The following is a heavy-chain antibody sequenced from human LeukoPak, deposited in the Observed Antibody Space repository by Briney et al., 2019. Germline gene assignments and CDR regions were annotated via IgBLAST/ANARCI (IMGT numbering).Heavy chain of an antibody. CDR3: AKDREYSYVYDAFDI. J-gene: IGHJ3*02. CDR2: INSEGSSR. V-gene: IGHV3-74*01. CDR1: GFTFSSYW. D-gene: IGHD3-16*01. Sequence: PGGSLRLSCAASGFTFSSYWMLWVRQAPGKGLVWVSRINSEGSSRAYADAVKGRFTISRDNSKNTLYLQMNTLRAEDTAVYYCAKDREYSYVYDAFDIWGQGTLVTVSS.